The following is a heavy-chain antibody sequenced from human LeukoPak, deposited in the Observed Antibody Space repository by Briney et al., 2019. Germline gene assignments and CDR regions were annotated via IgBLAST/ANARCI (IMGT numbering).Heavy chain of an antibody. J-gene: IGHJ3*02. D-gene: IGHD5-24*01. CDR3: ATDTSRDGYFAFDI. Sequence: ASVKVFCKVSGYTLTELSMHWVRQAPGKGLEWMGGFDPEDGETIYAQKFQGRVTMTEDTSTDTAYMELSSLRSEDTAVYYCATDTSRDGYFAFDIWGQGTMVTVSS. CDR2: FDPEDGET. CDR1: GYTLTELS. V-gene: IGHV1-24*01.